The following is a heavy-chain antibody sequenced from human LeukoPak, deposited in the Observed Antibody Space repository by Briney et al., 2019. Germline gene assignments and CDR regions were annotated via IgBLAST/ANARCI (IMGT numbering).Heavy chain of an antibody. CDR3: ARHIPYYYGSGSPYYYGMDV. Sequence: PSETLSLTCTVSGGSISSYYWSWIRQPPGKGLEWIGYIYYSGSTNYNPSLKSRVTISVDTSKNQFSLKLSSVTAADTAVYYCARHIPYYYGSGSPYYYGMDVWGQGTTVTVSS. J-gene: IGHJ6*02. D-gene: IGHD3-10*01. CDR1: GGSISSYY. V-gene: IGHV4-59*08. CDR2: IYYSGST.